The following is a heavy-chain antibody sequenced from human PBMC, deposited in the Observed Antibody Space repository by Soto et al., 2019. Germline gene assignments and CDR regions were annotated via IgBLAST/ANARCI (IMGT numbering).Heavy chain of an antibody. Sequence: GGSLRLSCAASGFTFSSYAMSWVRQAPGKGLEWVSTISGSGGSTYYADSVKGRFTTSRDNAKNSLYLQMNSLRAEDTAVYYCARGKLELRIGRTNAFDIWGQGTMVTVSS. CDR3: ARGKLELRIGRTNAFDI. V-gene: IGHV3-23*01. J-gene: IGHJ3*02. CDR1: GFTFSSYA. D-gene: IGHD1-7*01. CDR2: ISGSGGST.